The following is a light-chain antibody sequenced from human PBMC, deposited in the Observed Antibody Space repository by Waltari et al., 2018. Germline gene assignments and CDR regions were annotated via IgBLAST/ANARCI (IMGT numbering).Light chain of an antibody. CDR3: QQRSNWPPLT. CDR2: EAS. V-gene: IGKV3-11*01. CDR1: QSVSNF. J-gene: IGKJ4*01. Sequence: EVVLTQSPAPLSLSPGESATLSCRASQSVSNFLAWYQQKPGQAPRPLSYEASQRATGIPARFSGSGSGTDFTLTISSLEPEDFAVYYCQQRSNWPPLTFGGGTKVEIK.